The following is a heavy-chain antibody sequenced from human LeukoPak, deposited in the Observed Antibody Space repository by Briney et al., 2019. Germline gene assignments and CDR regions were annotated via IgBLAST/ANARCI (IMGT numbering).Heavy chain of an antibody. CDR2: INPSGGST. D-gene: IGHD3-3*01. Sequence: ASVKVSCKASGYTFTGYYMHWVRQAPGQGLEWMGIINPSGGSTSYAQKFQGRVTMTRDTSTSTVYMELSSLRSEDTAVYYCARALSPDFWSGYFDYWGQGTLVTVSS. CDR1: GYTFTGYY. J-gene: IGHJ4*02. CDR3: ARALSPDFWSGYFDY. V-gene: IGHV1-46*01.